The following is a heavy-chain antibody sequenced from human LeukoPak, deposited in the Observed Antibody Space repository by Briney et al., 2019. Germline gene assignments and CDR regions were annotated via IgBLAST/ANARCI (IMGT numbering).Heavy chain of an antibody. Sequence: PGGSLRLSCAASGFTFSSYGMSWVRQAPGKGLEWVSAISGSGGSTYYADSVKGRFTISRDNSKNTLYLQMNSLRAEDTAVYYCAREDLAYCGGDCYSETSFDYWGQGTLVTVSS. CDR1: GFTFSSYG. CDR3: AREDLAYCGGDCYSETSFDY. V-gene: IGHV3-23*01. D-gene: IGHD2-21*02. CDR2: ISGSGGST. J-gene: IGHJ4*02.